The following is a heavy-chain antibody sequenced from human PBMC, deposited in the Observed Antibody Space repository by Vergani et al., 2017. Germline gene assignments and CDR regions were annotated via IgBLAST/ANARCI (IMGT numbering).Heavy chain of an antibody. CDR1: GFTFSSYG. Sequence: QVQLVESGGGVVQPGGSLRLSCAASGFTFSSYGMHWVRQAPGKGLEWVAFIRYDGSNKYYADSVKGRFTISRDNSKNTLYLQMNSLRAEDTAVYYCARGRVRWKGFDPWGQGTLVTVSS. CDR2: IRYDGSNK. V-gene: IGHV3-30*02. CDR3: ARGRVRWKGFDP. J-gene: IGHJ5*02. D-gene: IGHD5-24*01.